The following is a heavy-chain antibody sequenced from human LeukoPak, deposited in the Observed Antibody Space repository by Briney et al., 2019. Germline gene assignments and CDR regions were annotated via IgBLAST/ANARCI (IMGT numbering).Heavy chain of an antibody. CDR3: ARAGGGPTSDYYGMNV. Sequence: ASVKVSCKASGYTFTGYYIHWVRQAPGQGLEWMGWISPNGGGADSAQKFQGRVTMIRDTSITTAYMELSRLRSDDTAVYYCARAGGGPTSDYYGMNVWGQGTTVTVSS. J-gene: IGHJ6*02. D-gene: IGHD1-26*01. V-gene: IGHV1-2*02. CDR1: GYTFTGYY. CDR2: ISPNGGGA.